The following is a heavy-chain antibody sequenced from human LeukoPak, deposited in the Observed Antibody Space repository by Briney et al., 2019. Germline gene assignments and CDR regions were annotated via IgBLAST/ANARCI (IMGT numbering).Heavy chain of an antibody. J-gene: IGHJ5*02. CDR3: ARDVGGSGSYSMYNWFDP. CDR1: GGSISSGSYY. D-gene: IGHD3-10*01. CDR2: IYTSGST. Sequence: SETLSLTCTVSGGSISSGSYYWSWIRQPAGKGLEWIGRIYTSGSTNYNPSLKSRVTMSVDTSKNQFSLKLSSVTAADTAVYYCARDVGGSGSYSMYNWFDPWGQGTLVAVSS. V-gene: IGHV4-61*02.